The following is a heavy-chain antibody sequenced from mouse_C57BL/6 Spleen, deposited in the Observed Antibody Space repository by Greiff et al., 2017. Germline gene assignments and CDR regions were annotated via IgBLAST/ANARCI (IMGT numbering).Heavy chain of an antibody. J-gene: IGHJ4*01. Sequence: QVQLQQSGAELMKPGASVKLSCKATGYTFTGYWIEWVKQRPGHGLEWIGEILPGSGSTHYNEKFKGKATFTADTSSNTAEMQLSRRTTDDSAIYDCATVVKQRGARDDWGQGASGTVSS. D-gene: IGHD1-1*01. CDR2: ILPGSGST. CDR1: GYTFTGYW. CDR3: ATVVKQRGARDD. V-gene: IGHV1-9*01.